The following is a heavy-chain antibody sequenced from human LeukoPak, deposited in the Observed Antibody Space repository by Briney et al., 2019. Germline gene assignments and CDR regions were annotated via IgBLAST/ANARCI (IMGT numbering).Heavy chain of an antibody. Sequence: ASAQVSCKASGYTFTSYGISWVRQAPGQGRGWMGWISAYNGNTNYAQKLQGRVTMTTDTSTSTAYMELRSLRSDDTAVYYCARDYSSGWYYFDYWGQGTLVTVSS. CDR1: GYTFTSYG. V-gene: IGHV1-18*04. CDR3: ARDYSSGWYYFDY. CDR2: ISAYNGNT. J-gene: IGHJ4*02. D-gene: IGHD6-19*01.